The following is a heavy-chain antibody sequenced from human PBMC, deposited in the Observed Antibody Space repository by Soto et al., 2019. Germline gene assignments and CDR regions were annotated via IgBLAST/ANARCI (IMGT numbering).Heavy chain of an antibody. J-gene: IGHJ6*02. V-gene: IGHV3-7*05. Sequence: GGSLRLSCAASGFTFSSYWMSWVRQAPGKGLEWVANIKQDGSEKYYVDSVKGRFTISRDNAKNSLYLQMNSLRAEDTAVYYCARDRSSSWYGYYYYYYGMYVWGQGTTVTVYS. CDR3: ARDRSSSWYGYYYYYYGMYV. CDR2: IKQDGSEK. D-gene: IGHD6-13*01. CDR1: GFTFSSYW.